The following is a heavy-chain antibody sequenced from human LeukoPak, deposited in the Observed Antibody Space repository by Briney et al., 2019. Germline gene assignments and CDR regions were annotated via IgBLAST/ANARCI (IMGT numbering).Heavy chain of an antibody. Sequence: GGSLRLSCAASGFTFSSYEMNWVRQAPGRGLEWVSYISSSGSTIYYADSVKGRFTISRDNAKNSLYLQMNSLRAEDTAVYYCARAGRGDDYGDYHFDYWGQGTLVTVSS. V-gene: IGHV3-48*03. J-gene: IGHJ4*02. D-gene: IGHD4-17*01. CDR1: GFTFSSYE. CDR2: ISSSGSTI. CDR3: ARAGRGDDYGDYHFDY.